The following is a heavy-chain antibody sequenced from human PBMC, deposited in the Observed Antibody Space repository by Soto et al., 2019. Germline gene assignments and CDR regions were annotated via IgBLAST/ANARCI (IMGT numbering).Heavy chain of an antibody. CDR1: SGTSRSLN. CDR3: VRQGIGNLHGLVDV. J-gene: IGHJ6*02. D-gene: IGHD3-10*01. Sequence: SETLSLTCPVSSGTSRSLNWGWIRQSPGRGLEWIGYVYYTGGTSYNPSLNSRVTVSADTSTNHISLTLTSVTAADTAIYYCVRQGIGNLHGLVDVWGQGTAVTVSS. V-gene: IGHV4-59*08. CDR2: VYYTGGT.